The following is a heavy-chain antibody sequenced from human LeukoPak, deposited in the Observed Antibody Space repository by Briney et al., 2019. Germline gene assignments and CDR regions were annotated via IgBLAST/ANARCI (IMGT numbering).Heavy chain of an antibody. J-gene: IGHJ4*02. CDR2: IIPIFGTA. D-gene: IGHD6-13*01. V-gene: IGHV1-69*06. CDR3: ARSSIIAAAGPYYFDY. Sequence: SVKVPCKASGGTFSSYAISWVRQAPGQGLEWMGGIIPIFGTANYAQKFQGRVTITADKSTSTPYMELSSLRSEDTAVYYCARSSIIAAAGPYYFDYWGQGTLLTVSS. CDR1: GGTFSSYA.